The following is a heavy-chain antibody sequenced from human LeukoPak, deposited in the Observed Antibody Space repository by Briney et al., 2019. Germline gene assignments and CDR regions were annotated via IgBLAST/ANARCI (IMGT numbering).Heavy chain of an antibody. D-gene: IGHD5-24*01. V-gene: IGHV1-8*01. J-gene: IGHJ4*02. CDR3: ARGNAEMATIEY. Sequence: ASVKVSCKASGYTFTSYAINWGRQATGQELEWMAWMNPNNGNTGYAQKFQGRVTMTRNTSISTAYMELSSLRSEDTAVYYCARGNAEMATIEYWGQGTLVTVSS. CDR2: MNPNNGNT. CDR1: GYTFTSYA.